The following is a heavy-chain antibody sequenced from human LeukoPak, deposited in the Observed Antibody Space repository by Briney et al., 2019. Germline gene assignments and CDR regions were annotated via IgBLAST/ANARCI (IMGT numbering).Heavy chain of an antibody. CDR1: GFTFSSYG. Sequence: PGGSLRLSCAASGFTFSSYGMHWVRQAPGKGLEWVAVIWYDGSNKYYADSVKGRFTISRDNSKNTLYLRMNSLRAEDTAVYYCARDRDSSSWEGPFDYWGQGTLVTVSS. CDR3: ARDRDSSSWEGPFDY. CDR2: IWYDGSNK. D-gene: IGHD6-13*01. V-gene: IGHV3-33*01. J-gene: IGHJ4*02.